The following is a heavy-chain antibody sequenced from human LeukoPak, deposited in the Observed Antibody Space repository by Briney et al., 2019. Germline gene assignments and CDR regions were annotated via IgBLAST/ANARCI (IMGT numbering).Heavy chain of an antibody. CDR3: ARDRKPRPTYYDFLSPQDAFDI. Sequence: GGSLRLSCAASGFTFSSYEMNWVGQAPGKGLEWVSYISSSGSTIYYADSVKGRFTISRDNAKNSLYLQMNSLRAEGTAVYYCARDRKPRPTYYDFLSPQDAFDIWGQGTMVTVSS. D-gene: IGHD3-3*01. CDR2: ISSSGSTI. CDR1: GFTFSSYE. V-gene: IGHV3-48*03. J-gene: IGHJ3*02.